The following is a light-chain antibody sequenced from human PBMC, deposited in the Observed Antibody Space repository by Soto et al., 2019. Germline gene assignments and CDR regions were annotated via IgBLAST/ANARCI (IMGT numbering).Light chain of an antibody. CDR2: LGS. CDR3: IQALQSPLT. Sequence: DIVMTQSPFSLPVIPGEPASISCWSSQSLLDSNGNNHLNWYLQKPGQSPQVLIYLGSNRASGVPARFSGSGSGTDFTLKISRVEAEDVGVYYCIQALQSPLTFGLGTRLEIK. J-gene: IGKJ5*01. V-gene: IGKV2-28*01. CDR1: QSLLDSNGNNH.